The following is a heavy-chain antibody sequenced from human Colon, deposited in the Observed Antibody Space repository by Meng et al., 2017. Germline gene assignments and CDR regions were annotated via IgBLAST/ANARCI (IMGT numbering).Heavy chain of an antibody. CDR2: IIRSGGST. CDR3: AKSFYGFSYGKIDY. J-gene: IGHJ4*02. V-gene: IGHV3-23*01. CDR1: GFTFSNSA. D-gene: IGHD5-18*01. Sequence: GESLKISCAASGFTFSNSAMNWVRQAPGKGLEWVSSIIRSGGSTYYADSVKSRFTISRDNSKNTLYLQMNSLRAEDTAVYYCAKSFYGFSYGKIDYWGQGTLVTVSS.